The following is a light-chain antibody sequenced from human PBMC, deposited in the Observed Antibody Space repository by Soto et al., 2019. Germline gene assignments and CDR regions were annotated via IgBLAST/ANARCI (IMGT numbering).Light chain of an antibody. J-gene: IGKJ1*01. CDR2: GAS. CDR3: QQYNNWPPWT. V-gene: IGKV3-15*01. Sequence: EIVMTQSPATLSVSPGERVTLSCRASQSVSSNLAWYQQKPGQAPRLLIYGASTRATGIPATFSGSGSGTEFTLTISSLQSEDFAVYYCQQYNNWPPWTFGQGTKVEIK. CDR1: QSVSSN.